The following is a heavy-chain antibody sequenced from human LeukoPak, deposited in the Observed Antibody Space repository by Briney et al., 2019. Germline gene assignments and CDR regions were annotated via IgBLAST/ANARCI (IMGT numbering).Heavy chain of an antibody. V-gene: IGHV1-46*01. D-gene: IGHD2-15*01. Sequence: APVKVSCKASGYTFTSYYMHWVRQAPGQGLEWMGIINPSGGSTSYAQKFQGRVTMTRDMSTSTVYMELSSLRSEDTAVYYCAREEVWGYCSGGSCYSFDPWGQGTLVTVSS. CDR2: INPSGGST. CDR3: AREEVWGYCSGGSCYSFDP. CDR1: GYTFTSYY. J-gene: IGHJ5*02.